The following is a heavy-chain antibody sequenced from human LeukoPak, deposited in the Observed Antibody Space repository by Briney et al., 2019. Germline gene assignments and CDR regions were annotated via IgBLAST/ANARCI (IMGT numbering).Heavy chain of an antibody. CDR1: GGSISSYY. J-gene: IGHJ4*02. CDR2: IYYSGST. Sequence: SETLSLTCTVSGGSISSYYWNWIRQPPGKGLELIGYIYYSGSTNYNPSLKSRVTISVDTSKNQFSLKLSSVTAADTAIYYCARQTYSGTYPNYFDSWGQGTLVTVPS. D-gene: IGHD1-26*01. V-gene: IGHV4-59*08. CDR3: ARQTYSGTYPNYFDS.